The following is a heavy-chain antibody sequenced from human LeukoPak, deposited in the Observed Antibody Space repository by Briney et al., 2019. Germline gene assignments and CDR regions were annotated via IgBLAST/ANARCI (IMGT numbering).Heavy chain of an antibody. D-gene: IGHD1-26*01. Sequence: QTGGSLRLSCVASGFTFSSYAMSWVRQTPGKGLEWVSDISTSGTSTNCADSVKGRFTISRDNSKNTLYLQMNRLRAEDMAVYYCAKDDPSGNDAFDIWGQGTMVTVSS. CDR1: GFTFSSYA. CDR3: AKDDPSGNDAFDI. V-gene: IGHV3-23*01. J-gene: IGHJ3*02. CDR2: ISTSGTST.